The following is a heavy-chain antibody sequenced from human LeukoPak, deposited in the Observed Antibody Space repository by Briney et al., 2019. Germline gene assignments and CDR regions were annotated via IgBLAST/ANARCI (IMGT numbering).Heavy chain of an antibody. V-gene: IGHV3-7*01. Sequence: GGSLRLSCAASGFTFSSYGMHWFRQTPGKGLEWVAKIKADGGEKDHVASVKGRFTISRDNAKNSLYLQMNSLRVEDTAVYYCARGGAARPDFWGQGTLVTVSS. CDR3: ARGGAARPDF. J-gene: IGHJ4*02. CDR1: GFTFSSYG. CDR2: IKADGGEK. D-gene: IGHD6-6*01.